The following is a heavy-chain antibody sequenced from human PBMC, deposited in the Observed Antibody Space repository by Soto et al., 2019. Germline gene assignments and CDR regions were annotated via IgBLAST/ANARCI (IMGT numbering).Heavy chain of an antibody. V-gene: IGHV1-69*13. Sequence: GASVKVSCKASGGTFSSYAIIWVRQAPGQGLEWMGGIIPIFGTANDAQKFQGRVTISADESTSTAYMELSSLRSEDTAVYYCARGVKPERRSVSYYGMDVWGQGTTVTVSS. CDR3: ARGVKPERRSVSYYGMDV. CDR2: IIPIFGTA. CDR1: GGTFSSYA. J-gene: IGHJ6*02. D-gene: IGHD1-1*01.